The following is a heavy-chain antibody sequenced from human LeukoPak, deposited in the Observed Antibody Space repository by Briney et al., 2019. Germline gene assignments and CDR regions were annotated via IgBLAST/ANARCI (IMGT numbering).Heavy chain of an antibody. CDR3: AKGALGMATNKYFDY. CDR2: ISYDGSNK. CDR1: GFTFSSYG. Sequence: PGGSLRLSCAASGFTFSSYGMHWVRQAPGKGLEWVAVISYDGSNKYYANSVKGRFTISRDNSKNTLYLQMNSLRAEDTAVYYCAKGALGMATNKYFDYWGQGTLVTVSS. D-gene: IGHD5-12*01. V-gene: IGHV3-30*18. J-gene: IGHJ4*02.